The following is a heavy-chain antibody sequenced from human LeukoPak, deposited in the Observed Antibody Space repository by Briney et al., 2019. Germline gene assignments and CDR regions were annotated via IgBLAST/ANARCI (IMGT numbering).Heavy chain of an antibody. CDR3: ARGRGRDVSFYYGMDV. D-gene: IGHD3-10*01. J-gene: IGHJ6*02. CDR1: RGSISSGSYY. V-gene: IGHV4-61*02. Sequence: SQTLSLTCTVSRGSISSGSYYWSWIRQPAGKGLEWIGRIYSSGTTNYNPSLKSRVTISVDTSKNHFSLKVSSVTAADTAVYYCARGRGRDVSFYYGMDVWGQGTTVTVSS. CDR2: IYSSGTT.